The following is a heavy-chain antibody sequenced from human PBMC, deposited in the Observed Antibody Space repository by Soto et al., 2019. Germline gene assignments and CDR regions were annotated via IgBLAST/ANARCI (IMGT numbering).Heavy chain of an antibody. D-gene: IGHD3-22*01. V-gene: IGHV4-39*01. CDR3: ATHRREEKNRLNHYDITGYYKYKWFDP. J-gene: IGHJ5*02. CDR1: GGSISRGNYY. CDR2: LSSRGST. Sequence: LSLTCTVSGGSISRGNYYWGWIRQPPGKGLEWIGSLSSRGSTYHNPSLKSRVTMFVDTSKNQFSLKVNSITAADTAVYYCATHRREEKNRLNHYDITGYYKYKWFDPWRQGTLVTVSS.